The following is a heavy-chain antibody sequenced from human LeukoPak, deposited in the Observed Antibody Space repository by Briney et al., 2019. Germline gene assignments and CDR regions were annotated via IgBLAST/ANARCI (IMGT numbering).Heavy chain of an antibody. CDR1: GYTFTSYY. Sequence: ASVKVSCKASGYTFTSYYMHWARQAPGQGLEWMGIINPRGGSISYAQKFQGRVTMTRDTSTSTVYMELSSLRSEDTAVYYCARAPEVGALYISDYWGQGTLVTVSS. CDR3: ARAPEVGALYISDY. J-gene: IGHJ4*02. D-gene: IGHD1-26*01. CDR2: INPRGGSI. V-gene: IGHV1-46*01.